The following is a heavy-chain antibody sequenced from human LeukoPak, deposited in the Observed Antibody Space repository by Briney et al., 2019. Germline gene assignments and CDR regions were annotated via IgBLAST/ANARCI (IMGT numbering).Heavy chain of an antibody. V-gene: IGHV3-7*01. J-gene: IGHJ4*02. Sequence: GGPLRLSCAASGFTFSSYAMHWVRQAPGKGLEWVANIKQDGSEKYYVDSVKGRFTISRDNAKDSLFLQMNSLRADDTAMYFCTRVGVGGYWGQGTLVTVSS. D-gene: IGHD3-16*01. CDR3: TRVGVGGY. CDR2: IKQDGSEK. CDR1: GFTFSSYA.